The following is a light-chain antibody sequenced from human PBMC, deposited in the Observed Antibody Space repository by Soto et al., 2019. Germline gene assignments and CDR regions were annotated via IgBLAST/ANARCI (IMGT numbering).Light chain of an antibody. J-gene: IGKJ3*01. CDR1: ESIDSW. Sequence: DIQMTQSPSTLSASVGDRVTITCRASESIDSWLAWHQQKPGRAPKLLIYKASSLESGVPTRFSGSGSGTEFTLTISSLQPDDSATYYCQQYNSFPLTFGPGTKVDIK. CDR2: KAS. V-gene: IGKV1-5*03. CDR3: QQYNSFPLT.